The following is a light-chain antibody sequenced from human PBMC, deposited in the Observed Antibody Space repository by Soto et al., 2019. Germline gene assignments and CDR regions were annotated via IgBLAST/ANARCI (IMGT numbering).Light chain of an antibody. CDR3: QSYDSSLSGSV. J-gene: IGLJ2*01. V-gene: IGLV1-40*01. CDR1: SSNIGSGYD. Sequence: QPVLTQPPSVSGAPGQRVTISCTGSSSNIGSGYDVHWYQQLPGTAPKLLIYDNFNRPSGVPDRFSGSKSGTSASLAITGLQAEDEADYYCQSYDSSLSGSVFGGGTKLTVL. CDR2: DNF.